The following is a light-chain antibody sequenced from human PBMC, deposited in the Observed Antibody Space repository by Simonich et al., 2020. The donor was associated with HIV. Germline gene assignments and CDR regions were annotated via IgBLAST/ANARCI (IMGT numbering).Light chain of an antibody. V-gene: IGKV3-15*01. J-gene: IGKJ4*01. CDR1: QSVSSN. Sequence: EIVMTQSAATLSVSPGERATLSCRASQSVSSNLAWYQQKPGQAPRLLIFDASTRATGVPAKFSGSGSGTEFTLTISSIQSEDFAVYYCQQYNNRPLTFGGGTKVEIK. CDR3: QQYNNRPLT. CDR2: DAS.